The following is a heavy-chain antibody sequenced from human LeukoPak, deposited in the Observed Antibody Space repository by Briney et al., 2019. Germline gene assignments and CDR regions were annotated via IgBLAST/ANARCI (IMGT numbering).Heavy chain of an antibody. V-gene: IGHV1-69*13. D-gene: IGHD1-7*01. J-gene: IGHJ4*02. CDR2: IIPIFGTA. Sequence: GASVKVSCKASEGTFSSYAISWVRQAPGQGLEWMGGIIPIFGTANYAQKFQGRVTITADESTSTAYMELSSLRSEDTAVYYCAREIRITGTTFPYYFDYWGQGTLVTVSS. CDR3: AREIRITGTTFPYYFDY. CDR1: EGTFSSYA.